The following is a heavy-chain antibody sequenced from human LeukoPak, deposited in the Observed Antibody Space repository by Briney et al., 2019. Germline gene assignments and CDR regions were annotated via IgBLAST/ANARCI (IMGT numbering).Heavy chain of an antibody. V-gene: IGHV4-59*01. CDR3: ARGGGSGSYYRYFDY. CDR1: GGSISSYY. Sequence: PSETLSLTCTVSGGSISSYYWSWIRQPPGKGREWIGYIYYIGSTNYNPSLKSRVTISVDTSKNQLSLKLSSVTAADTAVYYCARGGGSGSYYRYFDYWGQGTLVTVSS. J-gene: IGHJ4*02. D-gene: IGHD3-10*01. CDR2: IYYIGST.